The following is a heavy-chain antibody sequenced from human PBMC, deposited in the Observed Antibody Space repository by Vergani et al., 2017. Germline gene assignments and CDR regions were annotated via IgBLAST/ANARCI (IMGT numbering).Heavy chain of an antibody. J-gene: IGHJ4*02. CDR3: TRDLMISESIAARPTIDY. V-gene: IGHV3-21*03. CDR2: ISSSSSYI. CDR1: GFTFSSYS. Sequence: EVQLVESGGGLVKPGGSLRLSCAASGFTFSSYSMNWVRQAPGKGLEWVSSISSSSSYIYYADSVKGRFTISRDNAKNSLYLQMNSLKTEDTAVYYCTRDLMISESIAARPTIDYWGQGTLVTVSS. D-gene: IGHD6-6*01.